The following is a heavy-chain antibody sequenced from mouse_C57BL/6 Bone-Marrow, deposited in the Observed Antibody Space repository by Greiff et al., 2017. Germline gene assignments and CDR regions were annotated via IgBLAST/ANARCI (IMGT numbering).Heavy chain of an antibody. V-gene: IGHV1-50*01. CDR2: IDPSDSYT. J-gene: IGHJ2*01. CDR1: GYTFTSYW. D-gene: IGHD2-3*01. CDR3: ARDDGSDY. Sequence: QVQLQQPGAELVKPGASVKLSCKASGYTFTSYWMQWVKQRPGQGLEWIGEIDPSDSYTNYNQKFKGKATLTVDTSSSTAYMQLSSLTSEDSAVYYCARDDGSDYWGKGTTLTVSS.